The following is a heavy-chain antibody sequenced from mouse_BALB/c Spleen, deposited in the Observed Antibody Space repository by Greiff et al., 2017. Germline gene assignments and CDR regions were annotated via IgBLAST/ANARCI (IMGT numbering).Heavy chain of an antibody. CDR3: ARGDYDAICAY. CDR1: GFHIKDNF. CDR2: IDPANGNT. Sequence: EVQLQPSGAELVKPGASVKLSCTASGFHIKDNFLHWVKQRPEQGLEWIGRIDPANGNTKYDPKFQGKATITADTSSNTAYLQLSSLTSEDTAVYYCARGDYDAICAYWGQGTLVTVSA. V-gene: IGHV14-3*02. D-gene: IGHD2-4*01. J-gene: IGHJ3*01.